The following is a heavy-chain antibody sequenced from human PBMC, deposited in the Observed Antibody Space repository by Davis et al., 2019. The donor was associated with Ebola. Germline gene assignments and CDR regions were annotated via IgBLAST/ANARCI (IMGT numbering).Heavy chain of an antibody. J-gene: IGHJ6*04. D-gene: IGHD6-19*01. CDR3: ARGPSVADPKYYYYGMDV. CDR2: IYYSGST. CDR1: GGSISSYY. Sequence: MPSETLSLTCTVSGGSISSYYWSWIRQPPGKGLEWIGYIYYSGSTNYNPSLKSRVTISVDTSKNQFSLKLSSVTAADTAVYYCARGPSVADPKYYYYGMDVWGKGTTVTVSS. V-gene: IGHV4-59*01.